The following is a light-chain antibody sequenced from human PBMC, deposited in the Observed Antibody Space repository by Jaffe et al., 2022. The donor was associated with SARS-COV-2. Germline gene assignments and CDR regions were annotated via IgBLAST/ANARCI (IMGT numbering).Light chain of an antibody. J-gene: IGLJ3*02. CDR2: END. CDR1: DSNIGKDY. CDR3: GTWDTSLNEGV. Sequence: QSVLTQPPSVSAAPGQQVTISCSGSDSNIGKDYVSWYQQLPGTAPKLLIYENDKRPSGIPDRFSASTSGTSATLGITGLQTGDEADYYCGTWDTSLNEGVFGGGTKLTVL. V-gene: IGLV1-51*02.